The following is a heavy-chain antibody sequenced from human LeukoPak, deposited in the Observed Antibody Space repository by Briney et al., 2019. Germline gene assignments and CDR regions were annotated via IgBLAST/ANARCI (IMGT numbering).Heavy chain of an antibody. CDR1: GFTFSSYG. V-gene: IGHV3-30*03. D-gene: IGHD4-17*01. CDR3: ARNLPYGDSSDY. Sequence: GGSLRLSCAASGFTFSSYGMHWVRQAPGKGLEWVAVISYDGSNKYYADSVKGRFTISRDNSKNTLYLQMNSLRAEDTAVYYCARNLPYGDSSDYWGQGTLVTVSS. J-gene: IGHJ4*02. CDR2: ISYDGSNK.